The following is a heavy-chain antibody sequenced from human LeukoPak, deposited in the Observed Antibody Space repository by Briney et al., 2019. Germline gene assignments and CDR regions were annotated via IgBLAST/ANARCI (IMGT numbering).Heavy chain of an antibody. CDR2: INHSGST. V-gene: IGHV4-34*01. Sequence: PSETLSLTCAVYGGSFSDYYWSWIRQPPGKGLEWIGEINHSGSTNYNPSLKSRVTISVDTSKNQFSLKLSSVTAADTAVYYCARLQYYGSGSYGWFDPWGQGTLVTVSS. J-gene: IGHJ5*02. CDR3: ARLQYYGSGSYGWFDP. CDR1: GGSFSDYY. D-gene: IGHD3-10*01.